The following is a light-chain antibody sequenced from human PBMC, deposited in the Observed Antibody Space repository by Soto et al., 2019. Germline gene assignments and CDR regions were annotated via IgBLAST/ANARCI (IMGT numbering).Light chain of an antibody. CDR3: TSFTSSSTQV. CDR1: SGDVDAFDY. CDR2: EVS. J-gene: IGLJ1*01. V-gene: IGLV2-14*01. Sequence: QSVLTQPASVSESPGQSITISCTGTSGDVDAFDYVSWYQQHPGKAPKLMIFEVSDRPSGVSDRFSGSKSGSTASLTISGLQAEDEADYFCTSFTSSSTQVFGTGTKVTVL.